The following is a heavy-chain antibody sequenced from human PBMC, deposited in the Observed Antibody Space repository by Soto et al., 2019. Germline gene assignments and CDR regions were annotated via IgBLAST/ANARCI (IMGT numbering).Heavy chain of an antibody. CDR1: GYSFTSYW. CDR2: IDPSGSYT. Sequence: PGESLKISCQGSGYSFTSYWISWVRQMPGKGLEWMGRIDPSGSYTNYSPSFQGHVTISADKSISTAYLQWSSLKASDTAMYYCASPRHYGDYDDYYYYGMDVWGQGTTVTVSS. D-gene: IGHD4-17*01. J-gene: IGHJ6*02. CDR3: ASPRHYGDYDDYYYYGMDV. V-gene: IGHV5-10-1*01.